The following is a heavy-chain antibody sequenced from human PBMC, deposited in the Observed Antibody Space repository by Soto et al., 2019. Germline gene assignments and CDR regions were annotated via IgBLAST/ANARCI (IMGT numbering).Heavy chain of an antibody. CDR2: MNPNSGNT. D-gene: IGHD6-13*01. J-gene: IGHJ6*02. Sequence: QVQLVQSGAEVKKPGASVKVSCKASGYTFTSYDINWVRQATGQGLEWMGWMNPNSGNTGYAQKFQGRVTMTRNTSISTAYVELSSLRSEATAVYYCARAAGTSVYYYYGMDVWGQGTTVTVSS. CDR3: ARAAGTSVYYYYGMDV. V-gene: IGHV1-8*01. CDR1: GYTFTSYD.